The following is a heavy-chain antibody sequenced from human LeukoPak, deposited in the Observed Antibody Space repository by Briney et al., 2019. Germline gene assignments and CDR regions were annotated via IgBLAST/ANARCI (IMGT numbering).Heavy chain of an antibody. V-gene: IGHV1-18*01. CDR2: ISAYNGNT. CDR3: VRDLGVDTSMIFFDY. D-gene: IGHD5-18*01. J-gene: IGHJ4*02. CDR1: GYTFTSYD. Sequence: ASVKVSCKASGYTFTSYDINWVRPATGQGLEWMGWISAYNGNTKSAQKFQGRVTMTTDTSTSTAYMELRSLRSDDTAVFYCVRDLGVDTSMIFFDYWGQGTLVTVSS.